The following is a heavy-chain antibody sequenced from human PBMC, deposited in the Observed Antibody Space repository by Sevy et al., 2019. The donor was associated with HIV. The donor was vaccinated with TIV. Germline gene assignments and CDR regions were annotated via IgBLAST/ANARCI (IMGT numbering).Heavy chain of an antibody. Sequence: GGSLRLSCAASGFTFNKYSMSWVRQPPGKGLEWVATLCFGCGEINYADSVKGRFTISRDNSKNSFYLQMNNLRAEYTALYYCAREGCTKPHDYWGQGTLVTVSS. V-gene: IGHV3-23*01. D-gene: IGHD2-8*01. CDR1: GFTFNKYS. CDR3: AREGCTKPHDY. CDR2: LCFGCGEI. J-gene: IGHJ4*02.